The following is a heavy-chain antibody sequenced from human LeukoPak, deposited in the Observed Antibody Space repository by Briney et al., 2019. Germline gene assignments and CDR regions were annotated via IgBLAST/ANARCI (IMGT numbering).Heavy chain of an antibody. CDR3: ARDQATGPGFDY. Sequence: PGGSLRLSCAASGFTFSSYSMNWVRQAPGKGLEWVSSISSSSSYIYYADSVKGRFTISRDNAKNSLYLQMNSLRAEDTAVYYCARDQATGPGFDYWGQGTLVTVSS. J-gene: IGHJ4*02. CDR1: GFTFSSYS. CDR2: ISSSSSYI. D-gene: IGHD3-9*01. V-gene: IGHV3-21*01.